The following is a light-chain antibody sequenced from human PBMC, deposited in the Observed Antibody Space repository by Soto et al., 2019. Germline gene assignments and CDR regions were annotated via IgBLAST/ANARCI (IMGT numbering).Light chain of an antibody. CDR3: SSYTGSSTLV. Sequence: QSVLTQPASVSGSPGQSITISCSGTSSDVGGYNYVSWYQQNPGKAPKVMIYDVSSRPSGVSDRFSGSKSGNTASLTISGLQAEDEGDYYCSSYTGSSTLVFGGGTQLTV. V-gene: IGLV2-14*01. CDR2: DVS. J-gene: IGLJ2*01. CDR1: SSDVGGYNY.